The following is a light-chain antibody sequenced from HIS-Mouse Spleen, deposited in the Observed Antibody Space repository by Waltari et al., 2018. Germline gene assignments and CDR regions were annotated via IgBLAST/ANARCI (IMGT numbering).Light chain of an antibody. CDR2: EDS. CDR3: YSTDSSGNHRV. J-gene: IGLJ2*01. V-gene: IGLV3-10*01. Sequence: SYELTQPPSVSVSPGQTARITCSGDALPKKYAYWYQQKSGQAPVLVHYEDSKRPCGIPERFSGSSSGTMATLTISGAQVEDEADYYCYSTDSSGNHRVFGGGTKLTVL. CDR1: ALPKKY.